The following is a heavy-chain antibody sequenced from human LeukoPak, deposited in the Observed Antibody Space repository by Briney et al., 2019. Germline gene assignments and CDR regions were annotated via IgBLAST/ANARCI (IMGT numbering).Heavy chain of an antibody. CDR1: GFTFSSYW. J-gene: IGHJ4*02. D-gene: IGHD5-12*01. CDR3: ARTRWLQSFDY. V-gene: IGHV3-74*01. Sequence: GGSLRLSCAASGFTFSSYWMHWVRQAPGKGLVWVSRINSDGSSTSYADSVKGRFTISRDNAKNTLYLQMNSLRAEDTAAYYCARTRWLQSFDYWGQGTLVTVSS. CDR2: INSDGSST.